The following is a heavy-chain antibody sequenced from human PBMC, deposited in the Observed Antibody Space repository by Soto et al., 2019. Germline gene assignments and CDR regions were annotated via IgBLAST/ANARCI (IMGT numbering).Heavy chain of an antibody. V-gene: IGHV1-3*05. Sequence: QVQLVQSGAEEKKPGASVKVSCKASGYTFTSYAMHWVRQAPGQRLEWMGWINAGNGNTKYSQKFQGRVTITRDTSANTAYMELSSLRSEDTAVYYCARAGGVTPFDIWGQGTMVIVSS. D-gene: IGHD3-16*01. CDR1: GYTFTSYA. CDR2: INAGNGNT. J-gene: IGHJ3*02. CDR3: ARAGGVTPFDI.